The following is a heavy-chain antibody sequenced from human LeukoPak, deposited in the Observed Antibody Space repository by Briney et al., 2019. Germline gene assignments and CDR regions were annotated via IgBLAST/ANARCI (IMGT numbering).Heavy chain of an antibody. CDR3: AREWGAVQGDYFYYYGMDV. V-gene: IGHV4-34*12. J-gene: IGHJ6*02. CDR2: VIHSGDT. Sequence: SETLSLTCAVYDGSFSAYYWSWVRQSPGKGLEWIGEVIHSGDTNYNPSFQSRVTISVDTSKNQFSLNLTSVTAADTAVYFCAREWGAVQGDYFYYYGMDVWGQGTTVTVSS. D-gene: IGHD3-10*01. CDR1: DGSFSAYY.